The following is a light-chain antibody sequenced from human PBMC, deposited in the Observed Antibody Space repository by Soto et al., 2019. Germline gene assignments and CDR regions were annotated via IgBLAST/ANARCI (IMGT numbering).Light chain of an antibody. CDR3: QQYNNWPLLT. J-gene: IGKJ4*01. CDR1: QSVSSN. V-gene: IGKV3-15*01. Sequence: EIVMTQSPATLSVSPGERATLSCRASQSVSSNLAWYQQKPGQAPRLLIYGASTRATGIPARFSGSGSGTTCTLNISSLQSEDFAVYYCQQYNNWPLLTFGGGTKVEIK. CDR2: GAS.